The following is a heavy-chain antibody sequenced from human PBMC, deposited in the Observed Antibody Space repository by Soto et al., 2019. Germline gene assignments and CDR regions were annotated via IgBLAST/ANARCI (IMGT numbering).Heavy chain of an antibody. J-gene: IGHJ5*02. D-gene: IGHD4-17*01. CDR2: IYYSGST. Sequence: SETLSLTCTVSGGSISSGGYYWSWIRQHPGKGLEWIGYIYYSGSTYYNPSLKSRVTISVDTSKNQFSLKLSSVTAADTAVYYFARDRLVAGLYGDTRWFDPWGQGTLVTVSS. V-gene: IGHV4-31*03. CDR3: ARDRLVAGLYGDTRWFDP. CDR1: GGSISSGGYY.